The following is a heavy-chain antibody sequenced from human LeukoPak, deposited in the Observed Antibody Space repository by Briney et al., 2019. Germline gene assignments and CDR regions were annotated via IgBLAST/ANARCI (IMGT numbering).Heavy chain of an antibody. CDR2: ISSSSSTI. Sequence: PGGSLRLSCAASGFTFSSYSMNWVRRAPGKGLEWVSYISSSSSTIYYADSVKGRFTISRDNAKNSLYLQMNSLRDEDTAVYYCARDSSYDIAGAFDIWGQGTMVTVSS. D-gene: IGHD3-9*01. V-gene: IGHV3-48*02. J-gene: IGHJ3*02. CDR3: ARDSSYDIAGAFDI. CDR1: GFTFSSYS.